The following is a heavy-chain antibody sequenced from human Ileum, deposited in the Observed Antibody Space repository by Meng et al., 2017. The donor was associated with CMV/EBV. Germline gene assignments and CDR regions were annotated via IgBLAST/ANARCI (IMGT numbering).Heavy chain of an antibody. D-gene: IGHD1-14*01. V-gene: IGHV3-53*01. J-gene: IGHJ4*02. CDR1: GFTVSSTY. Sequence: SCAASGFTVSSTYMSWVRQAPGKGLEWVSLIYSGGSTYYADSVQGRFTISRDNSKNTLYLQMNSLRAEDTAVYYCAREDHNPWVDDYWGQGTLVTVSS. CDR2: IYSGGST. CDR3: AREDHNPWVDDY.